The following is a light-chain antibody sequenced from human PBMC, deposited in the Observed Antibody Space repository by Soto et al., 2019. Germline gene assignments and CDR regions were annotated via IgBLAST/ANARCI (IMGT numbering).Light chain of an antibody. CDR3: MQGTQFPPYT. V-gene: IGKV2-24*01. CDR1: QSLVHSDGYTY. CDR2: RVS. J-gene: IGKJ2*01. Sequence: IVMTQTPLSSPVTLGQPASISCRSSQSLVHSDGYTYLSWYQLKPGQPPRLLIYRVSNRFSGXPXRXXGSGAGTDFTLRLSRVESEDVGVYFCMQGTQFPPYTFGQGTQLEI.